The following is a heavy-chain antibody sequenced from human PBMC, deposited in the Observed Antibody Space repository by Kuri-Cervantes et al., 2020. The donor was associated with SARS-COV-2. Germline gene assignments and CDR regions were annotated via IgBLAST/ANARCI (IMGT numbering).Heavy chain of an antibody. CDR1: GGSISSGSYY. J-gene: IGHJ3*02. Sequence: SESLSLTCTASGGSISSGSYYWSWIRQPAGKGRGWIGRIYTSGSTNSNPSLKCLITMSVDTSKIQFPLKLSYVTAADTAVYYCARGRADIWGQGTMVTVSS. CDR3: ARGRADI. CDR2: IYTSGST. V-gene: IGHV4-61*02.